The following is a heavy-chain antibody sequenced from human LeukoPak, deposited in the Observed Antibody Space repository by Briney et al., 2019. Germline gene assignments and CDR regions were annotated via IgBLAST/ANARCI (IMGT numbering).Heavy chain of an antibody. CDR2: ISSGSSYI. V-gene: IGHV3-21*01. Sequence: GGSLRLSCAASGFTFSSYSMNWVRQAPGKGLEWVSSISSGSSYIYYADSVKGRITISRDNGKNSLYLQMNSLRAEDTAVYYCARDIAGLSGYWGRGTLVTVS. J-gene: IGHJ4*02. D-gene: IGHD2-15*01. CDR3: ARDIAGLSGY. CDR1: GFTFSSYS.